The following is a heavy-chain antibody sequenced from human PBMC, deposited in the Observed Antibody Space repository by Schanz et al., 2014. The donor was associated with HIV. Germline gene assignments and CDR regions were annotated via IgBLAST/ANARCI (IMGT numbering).Heavy chain of an antibody. D-gene: IGHD3-22*01. CDR2: ISYDGRNK. V-gene: IGHV3-30*18. CDR3: AKDRNHYDSRYRGKGNYYYYYGMDV. Sequence: QVQLVESGGGVVQPGRSLRLSCAASGFTFDSYGIHWVRQAPGKGLEWVAVISYDGRNKYYADSVKGRFTISRDNSKNTLYLQVKSLRAEDTAMYYCAKDRNHYDSRYRGKGNYYYYYGMDVWGQGTTVTVSS. CDR1: GFTFDSYG. J-gene: IGHJ6*02.